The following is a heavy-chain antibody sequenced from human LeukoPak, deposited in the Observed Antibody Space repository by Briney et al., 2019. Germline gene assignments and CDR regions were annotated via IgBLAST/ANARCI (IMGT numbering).Heavy chain of an antibody. J-gene: IGHJ4*02. Sequence: GGSLRLSCAASGFTFSSYAMHWVRQAPGKGLEWVAVISYDGSNKYYVDSVKGRFTISRDNSKNTLYLQMNSLRAEDTAVYYCARGGDYDSSGYYPGPFDYWGQGTLVTVSS. CDR3: ARGGDYDSSGYYPGPFDY. CDR2: ISYDGSNK. CDR1: GFTFSSYA. V-gene: IGHV3-30*01. D-gene: IGHD3-22*01.